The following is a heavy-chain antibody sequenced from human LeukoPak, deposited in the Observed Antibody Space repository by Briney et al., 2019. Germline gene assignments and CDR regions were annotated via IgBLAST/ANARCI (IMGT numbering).Heavy chain of an antibody. J-gene: IGHJ3*02. D-gene: IGHD2-2*02. Sequence: GASVKVSCKASGYTFTRYDINWVRQATGQGLEWMGWMNPNSGNTGYAQKFQGRVTMTRNTSISTAYMELSSLRSEDTAVYYCASLPAATPNDDAFDIWGQGTMVTVSS. V-gene: IGHV1-8*01. CDR3: ASLPAATPNDDAFDI. CDR1: GYTFTRYD. CDR2: MNPNSGNT.